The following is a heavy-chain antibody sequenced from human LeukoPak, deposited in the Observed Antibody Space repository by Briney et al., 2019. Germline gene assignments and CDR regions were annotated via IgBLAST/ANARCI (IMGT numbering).Heavy chain of an antibody. CDR3: ARDSSGWYHWFDP. CDR2: ISGSGGST. V-gene: IGHV3-23*01. J-gene: IGHJ5*02. CDR1: GFTFSSYA. Sequence: GGSLRLSCAASGFTFSSYAMSWVRQAPGKGLEWVSAISGSGGSTYYADSVKGRFTISRDNSNNTLYLQMNSLSVEDTAVYYCARDSSGWYHWFDPWGQGTLVTVSS. D-gene: IGHD6-19*01.